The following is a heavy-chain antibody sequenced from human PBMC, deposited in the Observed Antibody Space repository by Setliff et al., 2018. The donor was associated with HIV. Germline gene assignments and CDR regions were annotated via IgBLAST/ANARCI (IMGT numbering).Heavy chain of an antibody. V-gene: IGHV4-39*02. CDR1: GDSISSSSYY. CDR2: IFYSGST. Sequence: SETLSLTCTVSGDSISSSSYYWGWIRQPPGKGLEWIGSIFYSGSTYYNPSLKSRLTISVDTSKNQFSLKLSSVTAADTAVYYCAREDYYDSSGDAFDIWGQGTTVTVS. J-gene: IGHJ3*02. CDR3: AREDYYDSSGDAFDI. D-gene: IGHD3-22*01.